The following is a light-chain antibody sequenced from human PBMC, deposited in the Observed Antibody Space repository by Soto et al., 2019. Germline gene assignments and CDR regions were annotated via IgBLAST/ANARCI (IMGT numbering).Light chain of an antibody. V-gene: IGLV2-14*01. CDR3: SSYTSNRTRV. CDR1: SSDVGGYNF. Sequence: QSALTQPASVSGSPGQSIIISCTGSSSDVGGYNFVSWYQQHPGKAPKLMIYEVSNRPSGVSNRFSGSKSGNTASLSISGLQAEDEAEYYCSSYTSNRTRVFGTGTKLTVL. J-gene: IGLJ1*01. CDR2: EVS.